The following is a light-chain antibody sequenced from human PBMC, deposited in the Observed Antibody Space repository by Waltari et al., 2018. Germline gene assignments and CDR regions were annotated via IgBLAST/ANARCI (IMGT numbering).Light chain of an antibody. CDR3: GSWDTSLSGHV. J-gene: IGLJ1*01. CDR1: TSNIGNNY. V-gene: IGLV1-51*01. CDR2: DSD. Sequence: QSVLTQPPSVSAAPGQKVTISCSGSTSNIGNNYVSWYQQYPVTAPKLLIYDSDTRPSGIRDRFSGSKSGTSATLDITGLQTGDEADYYCGSWDTSLSGHVFGTGTKVTVL.